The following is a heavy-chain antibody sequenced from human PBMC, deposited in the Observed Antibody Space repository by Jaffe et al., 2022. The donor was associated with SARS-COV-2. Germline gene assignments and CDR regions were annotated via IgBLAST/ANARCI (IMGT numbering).Heavy chain of an antibody. D-gene: IGHD6-19*01. CDR1: GGTFSSYA. CDR2: IIPIFGTA. J-gene: IGHJ2*01. CDR3: ARDSPGEAVAGLGRYFDL. V-gene: IGHV1-69*01. Sequence: QVQLVQSGAEVKKPGSSVKVSCKASGGTFSSYAISWVRQAPGQGLEWMGGIIPIFGTANYAQKFQGRVTITADESTSTAYMELSSLRSEDTAVYYCARDSPGEAVAGLGRYFDLWGRGTLVTVSS.